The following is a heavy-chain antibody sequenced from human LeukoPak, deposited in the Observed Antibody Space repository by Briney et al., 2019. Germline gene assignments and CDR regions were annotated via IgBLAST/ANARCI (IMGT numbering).Heavy chain of an antibody. CDR2: INHSGST. CDR3: AAPGGATVPYYYYGMDV. D-gene: IGHD1-26*01. Sequence: SETLSLTCTVSGGSFSGYYWSWIRKPPGKGLEWIGEINHSGSTNYNPSLKSRVTISVDTSKNQFSLKLSSVTAADTAVCYCAAPGGATVPYYYYGMDVWGQGTTVTVSS. J-gene: IGHJ6*02. V-gene: IGHV4-34*01. CDR1: GGSFSGYY.